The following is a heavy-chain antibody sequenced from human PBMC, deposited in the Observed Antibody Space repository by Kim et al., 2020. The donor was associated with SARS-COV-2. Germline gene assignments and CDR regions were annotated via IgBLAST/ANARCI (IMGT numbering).Heavy chain of an antibody. D-gene: IGHD5-12*01. V-gene: IGHV4-4*02. Sequence: SETLSLTCAVSGGSISSSNWWSWVRQPPGKGLEWIGEIYHSGSTNYNPSLKSRVTISVDKSKNQFSLKLSSVTAADTAVYYCARDRDGYKPRMAPTYGMDVWGQGTTVTVSS. CDR2: IYHSGST. CDR1: GGSISSSNW. J-gene: IGHJ6*02. CDR3: ARDRDGYKPRMAPTYGMDV.